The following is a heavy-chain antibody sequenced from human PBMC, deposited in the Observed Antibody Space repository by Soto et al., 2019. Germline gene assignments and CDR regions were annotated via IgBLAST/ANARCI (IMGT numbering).Heavy chain of an antibody. CDR3: AKWDGYGDH. J-gene: IGHJ5*02. D-gene: IGHD5-12*01. V-gene: IGHV3-23*01. CDR1: GFTFSSNS. Sequence: VGSLRLSCAASGFTFSSNSFTWVRQAPGKGLEYVSGISIGGDKTWHADSVKGRFTVSRDNSKNTVYLQMNSLRVDDTAVYYCAKWDGYGDHWGQGTLVTVSS. CDR2: ISIGGDKT.